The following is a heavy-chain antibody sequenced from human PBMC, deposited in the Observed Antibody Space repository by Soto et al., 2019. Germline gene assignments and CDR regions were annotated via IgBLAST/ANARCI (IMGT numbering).Heavy chain of an antibody. CDR2: IHPNTGGT. D-gene: IGHD6-19*01. CDR3: ASDFRTRGWFRQAGNFAMDV. CDR1: GYPYTNSY. Sequence: QVQLVQSGAEVRKPGASVKVSCKASGYPYTNSYMHWVRQAPGQGLEWMGWIHPNTGGTNYAQKFQGWVTMTRDTSVITVYMELNRLTSVDTAIYFCASDFRTRGWFRQAGNFAMDVWGQGTTVTVS. V-gene: IGHV1-2*04. J-gene: IGHJ6*02.